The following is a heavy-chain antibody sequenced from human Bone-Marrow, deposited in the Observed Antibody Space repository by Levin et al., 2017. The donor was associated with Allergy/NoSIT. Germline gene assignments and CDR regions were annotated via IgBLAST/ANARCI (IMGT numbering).Heavy chain of an antibody. D-gene: IGHD3-22*01. CDR2: ISSSGSTI. CDR3: ARDDRWGQYDSSGYYWVNYYYGMDV. Sequence: LSLTCAASGFTFSDYYMSWIRQAPGKGLEWVSYISSSGSTIYYADSVKGRFTISRDNAKNSLYLQMNSLRAEDTAVYYCARDDRWGQYDSSGYYWVNYYYGMDVWGQGTTVTVSS. CDR1: GFTFSDYY. J-gene: IGHJ6*02. V-gene: IGHV3-11*01.